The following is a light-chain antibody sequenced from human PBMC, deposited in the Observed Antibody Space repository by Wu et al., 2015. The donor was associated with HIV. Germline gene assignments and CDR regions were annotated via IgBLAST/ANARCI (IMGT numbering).Light chain of an antibody. Sequence: EIVLTQSPGTLSLSPGERATLSCRASQSVSSSYLAWYQQKPGQAPRLLIYGASSRATGIPDRFSGSGSGTDFTLTISRLEPEDFAVYYCQQYGNRSRFGGGTKVEIK. CDR2: GAS. V-gene: IGKV3-20*01. CDR3: QQYGNRSR. J-gene: IGKJ4*01. CDR1: QSVSSSY.